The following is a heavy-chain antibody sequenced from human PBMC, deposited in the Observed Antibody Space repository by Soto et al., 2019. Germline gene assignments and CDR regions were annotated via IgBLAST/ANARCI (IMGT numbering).Heavy chain of an antibody. CDR1: GFTFDDYA. CDR3: AKDMGPIVVAPKGVDY. D-gene: IGHD2-15*01. Sequence: EVQLVESGGGLVQPGRSLRLSCAASGFTFDDYAMHWVRQAPGKGLEWVSGISWNSGSIGYADSVKGRFTISRDNAKNSLYLQMNSLRAEDTALYYCAKDMGPIVVAPKGVDYWGQGTLVTVSS. CDR2: ISWNSGSI. V-gene: IGHV3-9*01. J-gene: IGHJ4*02.